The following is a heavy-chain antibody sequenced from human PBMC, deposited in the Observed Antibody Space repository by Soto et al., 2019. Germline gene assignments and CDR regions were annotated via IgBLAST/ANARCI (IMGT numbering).Heavy chain of an antibody. CDR2: IYYSGYS. D-gene: IGHD4-4*01. CDR3: ARSDNYVPFEY. Sequence: QVQLQESGPGLVKPSQTLSLTCTVSGGSISSGDYKWSWIRQPPGKGLEWIGYIYYSGYSYNNPSLKXRXTXSXXTSKNRFSLKLSSVTAADTAVYYCARSDNYVPFEYWGQGTLVTVSS. CDR1: GGSISSGDYK. V-gene: IGHV4-30-4*01. J-gene: IGHJ4*02.